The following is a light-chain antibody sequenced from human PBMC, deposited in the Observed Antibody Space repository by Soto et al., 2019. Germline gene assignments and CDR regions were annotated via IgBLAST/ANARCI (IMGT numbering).Light chain of an antibody. V-gene: IGLV2-14*01. CDR1: SSDVGGYNY. CDR2: EVS. J-gene: IGLJ1*01. CDR3: SSYTSSNSWV. Sequence: QSALTQPASVSGSPGQSITISCTGTSSDVGGYNYVSWYQQHPGKAPKLMIYEVSNRPSGVSNRFSGSKSGNTASLTISGLQAEVEADYYCSSYTSSNSWVFGTGTKLTVL.